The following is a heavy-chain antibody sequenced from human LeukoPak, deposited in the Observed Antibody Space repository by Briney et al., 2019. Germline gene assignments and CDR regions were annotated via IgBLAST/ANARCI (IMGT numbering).Heavy chain of an antibody. Sequence: GGSLRLSCAASGFSFSSYTMNWVRQAPEKGLEWVSSISSSSYIYYTDSVKGRFTISRDNAKNSLYLQMNSLRAEDTAVYYCAKFIAAPFYFDYWGQGTLVTVSS. J-gene: IGHJ4*02. CDR2: ISSSSYI. V-gene: IGHV3-21*01. CDR1: GFSFSSYT. D-gene: IGHD6-13*01. CDR3: AKFIAAPFYFDY.